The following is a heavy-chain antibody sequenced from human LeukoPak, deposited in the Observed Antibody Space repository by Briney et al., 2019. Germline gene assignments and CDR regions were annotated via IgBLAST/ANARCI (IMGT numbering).Heavy chain of an antibody. J-gene: IGHJ5*02. CDR2: IYYSGST. V-gene: IGHV4-59*12. D-gene: IGHD6-13*01. CDR1: GGSISNYY. Sequence: SETLSLTCTVSGGSISNYYWSWIRQPPGKGLEWIGYIYYSGSTNYNPSLKSRVTISVDTSKNQFSLKLSSVTAADTAVYYCARRDSSSWNNWFDPWGQGTLVTVSS. CDR3: ARRDSSSWNNWFDP.